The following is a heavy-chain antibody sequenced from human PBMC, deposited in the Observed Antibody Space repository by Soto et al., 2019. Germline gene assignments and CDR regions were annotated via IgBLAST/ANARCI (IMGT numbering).Heavy chain of an antibody. Sequence: EVQLLESGGGLVQPGGSLRLSCAASGFTFSSYAMSWVRQAAGKGLEWVSAISGSGGSTYYADAVKGRFTISRDNSKNTPYLQMNSLRAEDTAVYYCAKDSGSYASDWYFALWGRGTLVTVSS. V-gene: IGHV3-23*01. J-gene: IGHJ2*01. D-gene: IGHD1-26*01. CDR2: ISGSGGST. CDR3: AKDSGSYASDWYFAL. CDR1: GFTFSSYA.